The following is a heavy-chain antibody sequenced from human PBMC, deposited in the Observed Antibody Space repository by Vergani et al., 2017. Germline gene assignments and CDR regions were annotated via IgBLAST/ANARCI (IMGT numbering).Heavy chain of an antibody. CDR1: GFTFSNAW. Sequence: EVQLLESGGGLVQPGGSLRLSCAASGFTFSNAWMSWVRQAPGKGLEWVGRIKSKTDGGTTDYAAPVKGRFTISRDDSKNTLYLQMNSLRAEDTAVYYCAIIYTGGAFDIWGQGTMVTVSS. CDR3: AIIYTGGAFDI. CDR2: IKSKTDGGTT. D-gene: IGHD1-14*01. J-gene: IGHJ3*02. V-gene: IGHV3-15*01.